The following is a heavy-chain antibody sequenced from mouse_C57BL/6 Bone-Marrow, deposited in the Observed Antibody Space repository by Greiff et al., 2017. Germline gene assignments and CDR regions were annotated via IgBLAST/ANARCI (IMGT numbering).Heavy chain of an antibody. CDR2: ISNLAYSI. CDR1: GFTFSDYG. D-gene: IGHD1-1*01. CDR3: ARQDYGSSYDYAMDY. Sequence: EVKVVESGGGLVQPGGSLKLSCAASGFTFSDYGMAWVRQAPRKGPEWVAFISNLAYSIYYADTVTGRFTISRENAKNTRYLEMSSLRSEDTAMYYCARQDYGSSYDYAMDYWGQGTSVTVSS. J-gene: IGHJ4*01. V-gene: IGHV5-15*01.